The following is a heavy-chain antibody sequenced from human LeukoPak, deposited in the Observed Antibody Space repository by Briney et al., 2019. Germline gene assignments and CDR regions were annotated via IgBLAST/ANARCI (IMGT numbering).Heavy chain of an antibody. V-gene: IGHV1-2*06. CDR1: GYTFTNFY. CDR2: INPNSGAT. Sequence: ASVKVSCKASGYTFTNFYMHWVRQAPGQGLEWMGRINPNSGATNYAQKFQGRVTMTRDMSINTAYMELTGLRSDDAAVYYCASAIAVTGSNYFDYWGQGTLVTVSS. J-gene: IGHJ4*02. CDR3: ASAIAVTGSNYFDY. D-gene: IGHD6-19*01.